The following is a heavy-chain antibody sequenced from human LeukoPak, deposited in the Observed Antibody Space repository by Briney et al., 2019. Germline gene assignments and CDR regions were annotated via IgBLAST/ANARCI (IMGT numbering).Heavy chain of an antibody. V-gene: IGHV1-18*01. J-gene: IGHJ4*02. CDR2: ISAYNGNT. D-gene: IGHD6-19*01. CDR3: ARVSSGWYVASHFDY. Sequence: ASVKVSCKASGGTFSSYGISWVRQAPGQGLEWMGWISAYNGNTNYAQKLQGRVTMTTDTSTSTAYMELRSLRSDDTAVYYCARVSSGWYVASHFDYWGQGTLVTVSS. CDR1: GGTFSSYG.